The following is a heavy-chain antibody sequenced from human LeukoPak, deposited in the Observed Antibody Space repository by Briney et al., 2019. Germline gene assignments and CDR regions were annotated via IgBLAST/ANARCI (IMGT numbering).Heavy chain of an antibody. CDR2: LSGSGAKT. D-gene: IGHD1-26*01. J-gene: IGHJ4*02. Sequence: GGSLRLSCVASGFTFSTYAMSWVRQASGKGLEWVSSLSGSGAKTYYADSVKGRVTISRDNSKNTLYLQINSLRAEDTAVYFCVKLPAVGSYYYFDSWGQGTLVTVSS. CDR3: VKLPAVGSYYYFDS. CDR1: GFTFSTYA. V-gene: IGHV3-23*01.